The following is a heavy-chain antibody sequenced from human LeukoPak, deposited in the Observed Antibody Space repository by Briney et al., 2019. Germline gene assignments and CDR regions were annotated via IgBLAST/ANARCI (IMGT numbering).Heavy chain of an antibody. D-gene: IGHD3-10*02. J-gene: IGHJ4*02. Sequence: PGGSLRLSCAASGLTFSNAWMSWVRQAPGKGLEWVTAISDDETYKFYADSVKGRFTISRDNSKNTLYLQMNSLRVEDTAIYYCTRGMLRQPPDYWGQGMLVTVSS. CDR2: ISDDETYK. CDR1: GLTFSNAW. V-gene: IGHV3-30*03. CDR3: TRGMLRQPPDY.